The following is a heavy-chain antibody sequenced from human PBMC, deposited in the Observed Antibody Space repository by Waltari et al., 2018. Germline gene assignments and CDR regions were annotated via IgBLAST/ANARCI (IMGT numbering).Heavy chain of an antibody. CDR1: GFDVSSSY. Sequence: EVQLVESGGGLLQRGGSLRLSCAGSGFDVSSSYMNWVRQAPGKGLEWVSGIHSGGNTDYADSVKGRFTISRDNSKNTLYLQMNSLRAEDTAVYYCAKGRSYGHSLANWGQGTLVTVSS. V-gene: IGHV3-53*01. CDR3: AKGRSYGHSLAN. D-gene: IGHD4-17*01. CDR2: IHSGGNT. J-gene: IGHJ4*02.